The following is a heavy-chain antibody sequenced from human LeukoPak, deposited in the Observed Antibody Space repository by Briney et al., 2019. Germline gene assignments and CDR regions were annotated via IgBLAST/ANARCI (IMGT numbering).Heavy chain of an antibody. CDR2: ISGSGGST. J-gene: IGHJ4*02. CDR3: AKDRRALPNDY. CDR1: GFTFSDHY. V-gene: IGHV3-23*01. Sequence: GGSLRLSCAASGFTFSDHYIDWVRQAPGKGLEWVSVISGSGGSTYYADSVKGRFTISRDNSKNTLYLQMNSLRAEDTAVYYCAKDRRALPNDYWGQGTLVTVSS.